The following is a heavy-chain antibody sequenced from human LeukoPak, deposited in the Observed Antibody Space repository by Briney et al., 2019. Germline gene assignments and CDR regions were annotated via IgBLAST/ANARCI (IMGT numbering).Heavy chain of an antibody. D-gene: IGHD2-2*01. CDR2: ISSRSSYI. CDR1: GFTFSSYS. CDR3: ARGSSTRGEYSFDY. V-gene: IGHV3-21*01. J-gene: IGHJ4*02. Sequence: PGGSLRLSCAASGFTFSSYSMNGVRQAPGEGLEWVSSISSRSSYIYYAHSVKGRFTISRYNAKNSLYLQMNSLRAEDTAVYYCARGSSTRGEYSFDYWGQGTLVTVSS.